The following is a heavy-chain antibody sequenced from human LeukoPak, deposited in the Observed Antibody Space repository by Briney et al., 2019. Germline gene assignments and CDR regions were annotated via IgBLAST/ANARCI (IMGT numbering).Heavy chain of an antibody. Sequence: PSETLSLTCTVSGGSISSCYWSWIRQTPGKGLEWIGYIYYSGSTNYNPSLKSRVAISVDTSKNQFSLKLSSVTAADTAVYYCARQTGDTRSIFDYWGQGTLVTVSS. CDR1: GGSISSCY. D-gene: IGHD7-27*01. CDR3: ARQTGDTRSIFDY. J-gene: IGHJ4*02. V-gene: IGHV4-59*01. CDR2: IYYSGST.